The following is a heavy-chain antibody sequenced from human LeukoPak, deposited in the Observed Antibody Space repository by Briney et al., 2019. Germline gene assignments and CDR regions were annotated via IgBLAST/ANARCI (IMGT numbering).Heavy chain of an antibody. CDR1: GSSITAFY. V-gene: IGHV4-59*08. CDR3: ARGHIVVVPAAKWDWFDP. Sequence: SETLSLTCNVSGSSITAFYWSWIRQSPGKGLEWIGSFQYGGNSNYNPSLKSRVTISVDTSKNQFSLKLSSVTAADTAVYYCARGHIVVVPAAKWDWFDPWGQGTLVTVSS. D-gene: IGHD2-2*01. CDR2: FQYGGNS. J-gene: IGHJ5*02.